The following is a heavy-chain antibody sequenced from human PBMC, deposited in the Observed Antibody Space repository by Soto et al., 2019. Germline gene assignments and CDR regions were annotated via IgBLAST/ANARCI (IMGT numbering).Heavy chain of an antibody. J-gene: IGHJ6*02. D-gene: IGHD4-4*01. V-gene: IGHV5-51*01. Sequence: GESLTTSCKGSGYSFTSYWIGWVLQMPGKGLEWMGITYPGDSDTRYSPSFQGQVTISADKSISTAYLQWSSLKASDTAMYYCARHAMTTVTHYYYCGMDVWGQGTTVTVSS. CDR1: GYSFTSYW. CDR3: ARHAMTTVTHYYYCGMDV. CDR2: TYPGDSDT.